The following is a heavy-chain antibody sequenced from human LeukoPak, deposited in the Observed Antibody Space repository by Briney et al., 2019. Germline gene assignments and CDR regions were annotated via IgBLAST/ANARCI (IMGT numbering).Heavy chain of an antibody. CDR3: ARESSIGRPLNWFDP. CDR1: GLTFSRNW. V-gene: IGHV3-74*01. Sequence: PGGSLRLSCAASGLTFSRNWMHWVRQAPGKGLVWVSRINSDGSSTSYADSVKGRFTISRDNAKSTLYLQMNSLRAEDTAVYYCARESSIGRPLNWFDPWGQGTLVTVSS. CDR2: INSDGSST. J-gene: IGHJ5*02. D-gene: IGHD2-21*01.